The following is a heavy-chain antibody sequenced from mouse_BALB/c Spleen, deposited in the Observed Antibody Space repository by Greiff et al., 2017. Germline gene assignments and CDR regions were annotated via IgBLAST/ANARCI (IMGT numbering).Heavy chain of an antibody. CDR2: INSNGGST. D-gene: IGHD2-14*01. Sequence: EVQVVESGGGLVKLGGSLKLSCAASGFTFSSYYMSWVRQTPEKRLELVAAINSNGGSTYYPDTVKGRFTISRDNAKNTLYLQMSSLKSEDTALYYCARFGYDYAMDYWGQGTSVTVSS. V-gene: IGHV5-6-2*01. J-gene: IGHJ4*01. CDR1: GFTFSSYY. CDR3: ARFGYDYAMDY.